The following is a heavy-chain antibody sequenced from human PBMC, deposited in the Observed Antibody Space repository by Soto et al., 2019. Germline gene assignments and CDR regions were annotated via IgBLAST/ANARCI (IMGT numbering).Heavy chain of an antibody. CDR2: VHAGGST. CDR3: VRGFVEAAMAFDY. CDR1: GGSINNGVYF. D-gene: IGHD5-18*01. J-gene: IGHJ4*02. V-gene: IGHV4-31*03. Sequence: QVQLQESGPGRVQPSQTLSLTCSVSGGSINNGVYFWSWIRQHPGKGLERIGYVHAGGSTYYNPSLKGRVAMSIDTSKNQFYLNLRSVTAADTAVFYCVRGFVEAAMAFDYWGPGTLITVSS.